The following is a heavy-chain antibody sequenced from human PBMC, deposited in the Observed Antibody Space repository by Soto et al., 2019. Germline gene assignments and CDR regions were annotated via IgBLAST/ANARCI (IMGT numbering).Heavy chain of an antibody. J-gene: IGHJ6*02. CDR2: INHSGST. CDR1: GGSFSGYY. Sequence: SETLSLTCAVYGGSFSGYYWSWIRQPPGKGLEWIGEINHSGSTNYNPSLKSRVTISVDTSKNQFSLKLSSVTAADTAVYYCARGDDWLLEDYYFYGMDVWGQGTTVTVSS. D-gene: IGHD3-9*01. V-gene: IGHV4-34*01. CDR3: ARGDDWLLEDYYFYGMDV.